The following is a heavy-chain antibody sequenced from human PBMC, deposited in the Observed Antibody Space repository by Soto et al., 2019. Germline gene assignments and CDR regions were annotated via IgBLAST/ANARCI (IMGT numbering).Heavy chain of an antibody. D-gene: IGHD2-2*01. Sequence: SETLSLTCTVSGGSISSYYWSWIRQPPGKGLEWIGYIYYSGSTNYNPSLKSRVTISVDTSKNQFSLKLSSVTAADTAVYYCARALEYCSSTSCYYYGMDVWGQGTTVTVSS. CDR1: GGSISSYY. CDR2: IYYSGST. CDR3: ARALEYCSSTSCYYYGMDV. V-gene: IGHV4-59*01. J-gene: IGHJ6*02.